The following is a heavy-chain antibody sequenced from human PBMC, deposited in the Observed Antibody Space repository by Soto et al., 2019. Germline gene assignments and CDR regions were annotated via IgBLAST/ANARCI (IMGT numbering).Heavy chain of an antibody. CDR2: ISSSSSTI. CDR1: GFTFSSYS. CDR3: ARESRRLRQNWFDP. V-gene: IGHV3-48*01. Sequence: GGSLRLSCAASGFTFSSYSMNWVRQAPGKGLEWVSYISSSSSTIYYADSVKGRFTISRDNAKNSLYLQMNSLRAEDTAVYYCARESRRLRQNWFDPWGQGTLVTVSS. D-gene: IGHD4-17*01. J-gene: IGHJ5*02.